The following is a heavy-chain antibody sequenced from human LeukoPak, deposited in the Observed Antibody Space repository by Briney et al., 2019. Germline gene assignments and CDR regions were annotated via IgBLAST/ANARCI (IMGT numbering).Heavy chain of an antibody. J-gene: IGHJ4*02. CDR1: GDSISSNNHY. CDR2: IYYSGNT. V-gene: IGHV4-39*01. D-gene: IGHD3-3*01. CDR3: ASAPELRFLEWSPY. Sequence: PSETLSLTCTVSGDSISSNNHYWGWIRQPPGKGLEWIGSIYYSGNTYYNPSLKSRVTISVDTSKNQFSLRLSSVTAADTAVYYCASAPELRFLEWSPYWGQGTLVTVSS.